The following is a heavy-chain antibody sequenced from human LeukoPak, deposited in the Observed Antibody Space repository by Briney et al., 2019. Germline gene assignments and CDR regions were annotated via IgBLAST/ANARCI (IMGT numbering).Heavy chain of an antibody. V-gene: IGHV3-23*01. Sequence: GGSLRLSCPASGLTFSSYDMSWVRQAPGKGLEWVSAISGSGGSTYSADSLKGRFTISRDNSKNTVSLQMNSLSGEDTAVYYCAKDASSGTYYDYWGQGTLVTVSS. D-gene: IGHD1-26*01. CDR2: ISGSGGST. J-gene: IGHJ4*02. CDR3: AKDASSGTYYDY. CDR1: GLTFSSYD.